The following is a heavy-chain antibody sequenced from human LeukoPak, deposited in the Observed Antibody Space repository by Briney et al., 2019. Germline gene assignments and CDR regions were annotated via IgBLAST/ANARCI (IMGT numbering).Heavy chain of an antibody. CDR1: GFTFDDYG. CDR3: AREWKYCSGGSCYLPDY. J-gene: IGHJ4*02. CDR2: INWNGGNT. D-gene: IGHD2-15*01. V-gene: IGHV3-20*04. Sequence: GGSLRLSCEASGFTFDDYGMSWVRQAPGKGLEWVAGINWNGGNTGYADSVKGRFTISRDNAKNSVYLRMNSLRAEDTALYYCAREWKYCSGGSCYLPDYWGQGTLVTVSS.